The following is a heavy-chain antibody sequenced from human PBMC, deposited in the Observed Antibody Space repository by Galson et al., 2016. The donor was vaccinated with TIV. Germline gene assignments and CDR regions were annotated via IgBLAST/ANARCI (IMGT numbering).Heavy chain of an antibody. D-gene: IGHD1/OR15-1a*01. Sequence: SVKVSCKASGYTFTEYYIHWVRQAPGQGLEWMGWINPNSGGTMYAQKFQGWVTMTRDTSITTAYMELCRLKSDDTAVYYCAKIGQEHDAFDIWGQGTMVTVFS. J-gene: IGHJ3*02. V-gene: IGHV1-2*04. CDR3: AKIGQEHDAFDI. CDR2: INPNSGGT. CDR1: GYTFTEYY.